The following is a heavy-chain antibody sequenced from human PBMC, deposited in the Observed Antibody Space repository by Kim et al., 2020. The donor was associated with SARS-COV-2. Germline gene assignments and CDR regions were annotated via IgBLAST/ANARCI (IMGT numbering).Heavy chain of an antibody. CDR3: ARDRYYYYGMDV. V-gene: IGHV4-31*01. Sequence: SETLSLTCTVSGGSISSGGYYWSWIRQHPGKGLEWIGYIYYSGSTYYNPSLKSPVTISVDTSKNQFSLKLSSVTAADTAVYYCARDRYYYYGMDVWGQGTTVTVSS. J-gene: IGHJ6*02. CDR1: GGSISSGGYY. CDR2: IYYSGST.